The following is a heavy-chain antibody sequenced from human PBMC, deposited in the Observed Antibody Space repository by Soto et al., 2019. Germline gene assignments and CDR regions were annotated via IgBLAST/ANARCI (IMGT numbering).Heavy chain of an antibody. J-gene: IGHJ6*02. V-gene: IGHV3-30*18. Sequence: GGSLRLSCAASGFTFSSYGMHWVRQAPGKGLEWVAVISYDGSNKYYADSVKGRFTISRDNSKNTLYLQMNSLGAEDTAVYYCAKVGGEKQLWLPPYYYGMDVWGQGTTVTVSS. CDR3: AKVGGEKQLWLPPYYYGMDV. CDR2: ISYDGSNK. D-gene: IGHD5-18*01. CDR1: GFTFSSYG.